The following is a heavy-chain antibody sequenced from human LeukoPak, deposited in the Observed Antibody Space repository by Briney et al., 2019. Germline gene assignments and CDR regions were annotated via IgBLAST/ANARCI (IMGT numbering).Heavy chain of an antibody. CDR2: ISGSGGST. Sequence: GGSLRLSCAASGFTFSSYAMSWVRQAPGKGLEWVSAISGSGGSTDYADSVKGRFTISRDILKNTLYLQMNSLRAEDTAVYYCARGPAGYNWGQGTLVTVSS. CDR3: ARGPAGYN. V-gene: IGHV3-23*01. D-gene: IGHD1-1*01. J-gene: IGHJ4*02. CDR1: GFTFSSYA.